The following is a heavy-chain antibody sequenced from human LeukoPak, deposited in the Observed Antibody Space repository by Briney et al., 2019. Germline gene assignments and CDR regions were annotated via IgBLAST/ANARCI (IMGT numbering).Heavy chain of an antibody. Sequence: ASVKVSCKASGYTFTSYDINWVRQATGQGLEWMGWMNPNSGNTGYAQKFQGRVTITRNTSISTAYMELSSLRSEDTAVYYCAHGSGPAASFDYWGQGTLVTVSS. D-gene: IGHD2-2*01. J-gene: IGHJ4*02. V-gene: IGHV1-8*03. CDR3: AHGSGPAASFDY. CDR2: MNPNSGNT. CDR1: GYTFTSYD.